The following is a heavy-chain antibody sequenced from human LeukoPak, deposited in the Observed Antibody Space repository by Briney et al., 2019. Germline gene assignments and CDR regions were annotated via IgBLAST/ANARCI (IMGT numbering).Heavy chain of an antibody. Sequence: SVKVSCKASGGTFSSYAISWVRQAPGQGLEWMGRIISIFGIANYAQKFQGRVTITADKSTSTAYMELSSLRSEDTAVYYCARDYYDSSGYYQEAHWFDPWGQGTLVTVSS. CDR2: IISIFGIA. J-gene: IGHJ5*02. CDR1: GGTFSSYA. D-gene: IGHD3-22*01. CDR3: ARDYYDSSGYYQEAHWFDP. V-gene: IGHV1-69*04.